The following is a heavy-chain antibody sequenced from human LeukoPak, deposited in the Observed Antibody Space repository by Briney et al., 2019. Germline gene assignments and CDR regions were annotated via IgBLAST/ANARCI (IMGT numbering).Heavy chain of an antibody. CDR1: GFTFSDYY. CDR3: ARVPQQMVPTIFDY. V-gene: IGHV3-11*01. J-gene: IGHJ4*02. Sequence: GGSLRLSCAASGFTFSDYYMSWIRQVPGEGLQWVSYISSSGSTIYYADSVKGRFTISRDNAKNSLYLQMNSLRAEDTAVYYCARVPQQMVPTIFDYWGQGTLVTVSS. D-gene: IGHD6-13*01. CDR2: ISSSGSTI.